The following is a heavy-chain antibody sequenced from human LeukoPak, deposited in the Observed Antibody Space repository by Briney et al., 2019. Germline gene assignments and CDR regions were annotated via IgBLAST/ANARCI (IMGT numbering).Heavy chain of an antibody. D-gene: IGHD3-10*01. Sequence: ASVKVSCKSSVYTFTSCAMNGVRRSPGQGREGMGWINTNTGNPTYAQGFTGRFVFSLDASVSTAYLQISSLKAEDTAVYYCARDRVLLWFGESYYFDYWGQGTLVTVSS. CDR2: INTNTGNP. CDR1: VYTFTSCA. V-gene: IGHV7-4-1*02. CDR3: ARDRVLLWFGESYYFDY. J-gene: IGHJ4*02.